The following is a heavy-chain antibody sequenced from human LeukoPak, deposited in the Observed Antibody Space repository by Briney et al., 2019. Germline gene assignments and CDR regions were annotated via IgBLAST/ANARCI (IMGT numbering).Heavy chain of an antibody. CDR2: ISYDGSNK. CDR3: ARDPSITMVRGLFDY. D-gene: IGHD3-10*01. V-gene: IGHV3-30-3*01. CDR1: GFTFSSYA. Sequence: PGGSLRLSCAASGFTFSSYAMHWVRQAPGKGLEWVAVISYDGSNKYYADSVKGRFTISRDNSKNTLYLQMNSLRAEDTAVYYCARDPSITMVRGLFDYWGQGTLVTVSS. J-gene: IGHJ4*02.